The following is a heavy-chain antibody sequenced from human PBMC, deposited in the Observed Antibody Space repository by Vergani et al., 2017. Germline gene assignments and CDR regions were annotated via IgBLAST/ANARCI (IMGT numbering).Heavy chain of an antibody. CDR1: GFSFSDHY. V-gene: IGHV3-11*01. D-gene: IGHD5-24*01. Sequence: QVQLVESGGGLVKPGGSLRLSCAASGFSFSDHYMNWIRQAPGKGLEWVSYISNSGNTIEYAYSVKGRFSISRDNAKSSLFLQVDSLSAEDTAVYYCARDHRVYNNYPGTFDIWGQGSMVTVSS. CDR2: ISNSGNTI. CDR3: ARDHRVYNNYPGTFDI. J-gene: IGHJ3*02.